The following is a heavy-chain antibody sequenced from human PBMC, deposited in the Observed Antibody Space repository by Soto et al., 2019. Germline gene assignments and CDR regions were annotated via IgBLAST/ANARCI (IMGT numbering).Heavy chain of an antibody. J-gene: IGHJ5*02. D-gene: IGHD3-3*01. Sequence: ASVKVSCKASGYTFTGHYMHWVRQAPAQGIEWMGWINPNSGGTNYAQKFQGRVTMTRDTSISTAYMELSRLRSDDTAVYYCARGYDFWSGYPLESWFDPWGQGTLVTVSS. CDR1: GYTFTGHY. CDR3: ARGYDFWSGYPLESWFDP. V-gene: IGHV1-2*02. CDR2: INPNSGGT.